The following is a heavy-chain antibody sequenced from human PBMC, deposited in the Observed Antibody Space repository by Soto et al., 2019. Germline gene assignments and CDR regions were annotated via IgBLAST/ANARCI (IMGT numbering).Heavy chain of an antibody. Sequence: ASVKVSSKASGYTFSSYAMHWVRQASGQRLEWMGWINAGHGNTKSSQKFQDRVTISRDTSASTAYMELTSLRSEDTSVYYCARDTGDGTFDFWGQGTLVTVSS. CDR1: GYTFSSYA. J-gene: IGHJ4*02. V-gene: IGHV1-3*01. CDR2: INAGHGNT. D-gene: IGHD7-27*01. CDR3: ARDTGDGTFDF.